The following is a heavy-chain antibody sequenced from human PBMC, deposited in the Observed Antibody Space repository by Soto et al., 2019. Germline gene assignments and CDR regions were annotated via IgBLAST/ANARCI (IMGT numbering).Heavy chain of an antibody. CDR2: ISGSGGST. J-gene: IGHJ4*02. CDR1: GFTFSSYA. D-gene: IGHD3-22*01. V-gene: IGHV3-23*01. CDR3: AKTMYSYDSSGYYNPYYFDS. Sequence: PGGSLRLSCAASGFTFSSYAMSWVRQAPGKGLEWVSAISGSGGSTYYADSVKGRFTISRDNSKNTLYLQMNSLRAEDTAVYYCAKTMYSYDSSGYYNPYYFDSWGQGTLVTVSS.